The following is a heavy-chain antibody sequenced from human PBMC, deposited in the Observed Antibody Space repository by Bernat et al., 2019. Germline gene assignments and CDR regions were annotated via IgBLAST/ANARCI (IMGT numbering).Heavy chain of an antibody. CDR2: ISGGGDRT. D-gene: IGHD2-15*01. CDR3: AKILSQVDYYWYGADV. J-gene: IGHJ6*02. CDR1: GFTFSSYA. Sequence: EVQLLESGGGLVQPGGSLRLSCAASGFTFSSYAMSWVRQAPGKGLEWVSAISGGGDRTYDADSVKGRFTISRDNSKNTLSLQMNSLRAEDTAVYYCAKILSQVDYYWYGADVWGQGTTVTVSS. V-gene: IGHV3-23*01.